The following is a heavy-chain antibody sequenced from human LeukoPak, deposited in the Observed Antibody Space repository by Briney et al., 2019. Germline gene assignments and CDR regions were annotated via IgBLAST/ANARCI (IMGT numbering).Heavy chain of an antibody. Sequence: PGGSLRLSCAASGFTFSRYTMNWVRQAPGKGLEWVSVIYSGGSTYYADSVKGRFTISRHNSKNTLYLQMNSLRAEDTAVYYCARDRRFSTGKGPLGYYYYYGMDVWGQGTTVTVSS. CDR2: IYSGGST. CDR3: ARDRRFSTGKGPLGYYYYYGMDV. D-gene: IGHD1-1*01. CDR1: GFTFSRYT. V-gene: IGHV3-53*04. J-gene: IGHJ6*02.